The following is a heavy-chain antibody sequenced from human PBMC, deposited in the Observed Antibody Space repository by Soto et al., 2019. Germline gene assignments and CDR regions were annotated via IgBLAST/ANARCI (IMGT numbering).Heavy chain of an antibody. J-gene: IGHJ5*02. CDR1: GGSISSRSYY. CDR2: IYYSGST. CDR3: ARQVDDILTDPRWFDP. Sequence: SETLSLTSSVSGGSISSRSYYWGWIRQPPGKGLEWIGSIYYSGSTYYNPSLKSRVTISVDTSKNQFPLKLSSVTAADTAVYYCARQVDDILTDPRWFDPWGQGTLVTVSS. D-gene: IGHD3-9*01. V-gene: IGHV4-39*01.